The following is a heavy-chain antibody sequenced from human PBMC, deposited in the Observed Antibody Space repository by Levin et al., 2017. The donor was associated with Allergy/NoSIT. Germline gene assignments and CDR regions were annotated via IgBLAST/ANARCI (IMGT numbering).Heavy chain of an antibody. CDR2: ISAYNGNT. Sequence: ASVKVSCKASGYTFTSYGISWVRQAPGQGLEWMGWISAYNGNTNYAQKLQGRVTMTTDTSTSTAYMELRSLRSDDTAVYYCARDPLLLWFGELLYRKAYYYYGMDVWGQGTTVTVSS. D-gene: IGHD3-10*01. CDR3: ARDPLLLWFGELLYRKAYYYYGMDV. J-gene: IGHJ6*02. CDR1: GYTFTSYG. V-gene: IGHV1-18*01.